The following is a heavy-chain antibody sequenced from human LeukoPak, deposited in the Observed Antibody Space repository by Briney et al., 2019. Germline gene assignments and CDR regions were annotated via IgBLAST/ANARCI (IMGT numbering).Heavy chain of an antibody. D-gene: IGHD6-19*01. J-gene: IGHJ4*02. Sequence: SETLSLTCAVYGGSFSGYYWSWIRQPPGKGLEWIGEINHSGSTNYNPSLKSRVTISVDTSKNQFSLKLSSVTAADTAVYYCARGRWLIPDYWGQGTLVTVSS. CDR1: GGSFSGYY. CDR3: ARGRWLIPDY. V-gene: IGHV4-34*01. CDR2: INHSGST.